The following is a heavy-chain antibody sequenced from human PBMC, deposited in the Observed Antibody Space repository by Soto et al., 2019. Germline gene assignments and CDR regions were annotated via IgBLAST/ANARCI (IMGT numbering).Heavy chain of an antibody. D-gene: IGHD6-19*01. CDR3: ARSGELIAVAGTIPDY. CDR2: INAGNGNT. V-gene: IGHV1-3*01. CDR1: GYTFTSYA. Sequence: QVQLVQSGAEVKKPGASVKVSCKASGYTFTSYAMHWVRQAPGQRLEWMGWINAGNGNTKYSQKFQGRVTITRDTSASTAYMELSSLRSEDTAVYYCARSGELIAVAGTIPDYWGQGTLVTVSS. J-gene: IGHJ4*02.